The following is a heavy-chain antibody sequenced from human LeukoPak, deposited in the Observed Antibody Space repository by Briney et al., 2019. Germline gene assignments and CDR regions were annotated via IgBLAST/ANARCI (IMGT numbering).Heavy chain of an antibody. J-gene: IGHJ6*02. CDR2: ISYDGSNK. CDR1: GFTFSSYG. CDR3: AKGNYEGMDV. V-gene: IGHV3-30*18. Sequence: GGSLRLSCAASGFTFSSYGMHCVRQAPGKGLEWVAVISYDGSNKYYADSVKGRFTISRDNSKNTLYLQMNSLRAEDTAVYYCAKGNYEGMDVWGQGTTVTVSS.